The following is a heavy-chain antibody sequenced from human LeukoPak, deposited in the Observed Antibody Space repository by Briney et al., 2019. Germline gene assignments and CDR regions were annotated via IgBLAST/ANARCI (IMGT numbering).Heavy chain of an antibody. CDR2: ISYDGSNK. V-gene: IGHV3-30*04. CDR3: ARDTTGPYYDFWSGYFNDY. CDR1: GFTFSSYA. D-gene: IGHD3-3*01. Sequence: PGRSLRLSCAASGFTFSSYAMHWVRQAPGKGLEWVAVISYDGSNKYYADSVKGRFTISRDNSKNTLYLQMNSLRAEDTAVYYCARDTTGPYYDFWSGYFNDYWGQGTLVTVSS. J-gene: IGHJ4*02.